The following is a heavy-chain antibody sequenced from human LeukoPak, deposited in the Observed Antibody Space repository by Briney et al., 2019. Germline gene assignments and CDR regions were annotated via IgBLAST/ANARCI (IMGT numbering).Heavy chain of an antibody. J-gene: IGHJ4*02. CDR3: ARDIEWELYVENDY. V-gene: IGHV3-30-3*01. Sequence: PGGSLRLSCAASGFTFSSYAMHWVRQAPGKGLEWVAVISYDGSNKYYADSVKGRFTISRDNSKNTLYLQMNSLRAEDTAVYYCARDIEWELYVENDYWGQGTLVTVSS. CDR1: GFTFSSYA. CDR2: ISYDGSNK. D-gene: IGHD1-26*01.